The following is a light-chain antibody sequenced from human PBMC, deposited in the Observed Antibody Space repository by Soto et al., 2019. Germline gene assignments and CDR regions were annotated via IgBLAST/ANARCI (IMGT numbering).Light chain of an antibody. CDR3: NSYAGSNNWV. Sequence: QSVLTQPASVSGSPGQSITISCTGTSSDVGSYNYVSWFQQHPGKAPKLMIYEVSKRPSGVPDRFSGSKSGNTASLTVSGRQAEDEADYYCNSYAGSNNWVFGGGTKVTVL. J-gene: IGLJ3*02. CDR2: EVS. V-gene: IGLV2-8*01. CDR1: SSDVGSYNY.